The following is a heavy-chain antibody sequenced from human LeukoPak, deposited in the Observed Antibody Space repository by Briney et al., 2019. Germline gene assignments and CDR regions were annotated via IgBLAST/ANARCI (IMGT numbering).Heavy chain of an antibody. D-gene: IGHD6-13*01. V-gene: IGHV3-21*04. CDR3: ARDLVIAAAGYAFDI. J-gene: IGHJ3*02. CDR2: ISSSSSYT. CDR1: GFTFSSYS. Sequence: GGSLRLSCAASGFTFSSYSMNWVRQAPGKGLEWVSSISSSSSYTYYADSVKGRFTISRDNSKNTLYLQMNSLRAEDTAVYYCARDLVIAAAGYAFDIWGQGTMVTVSS.